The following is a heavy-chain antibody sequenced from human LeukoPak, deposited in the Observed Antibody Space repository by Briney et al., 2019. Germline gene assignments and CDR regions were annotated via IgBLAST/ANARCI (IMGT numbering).Heavy chain of an antibody. D-gene: IGHD6-19*01. J-gene: IGHJ4*02. CDR3: AKDIKQWLPHSY. CDR1: GFTFSSYA. V-gene: IGHV3-23*01. Sequence: GGSLRLSCAASGFTFSSYAMSWVRQASGMGLEWVSAFSGSGGSTYYADSVKGRFTISRDNSKNTLYLQMNSLRAEDTAVYYCAKDIKQWLPHSYWGQGTLVTVSS. CDR2: FSGSGGST.